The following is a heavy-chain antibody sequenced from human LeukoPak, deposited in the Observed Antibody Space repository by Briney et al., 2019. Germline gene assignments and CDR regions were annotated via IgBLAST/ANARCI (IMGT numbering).Heavy chain of an antibody. J-gene: IGHJ4*02. CDR1: GFTFSSYW. CDR3: ARIDSSGWYSRGY. D-gene: IGHD6-19*01. V-gene: IGHV3-7*01. CDR2: IKQDGSEK. Sequence: GGSLRLSCAASGFTFSSYWMSWVRQAPGKGLEGVANIKQDGSEKYYVDSVKGRFTISRDNAKNSLYLQMNSLRAEDTAVYYCARIDSSGWYSRGYWGQGTLVTVSS.